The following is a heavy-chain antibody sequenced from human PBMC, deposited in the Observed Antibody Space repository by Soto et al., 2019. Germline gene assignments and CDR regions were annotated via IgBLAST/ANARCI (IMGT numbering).Heavy chain of an antibody. V-gene: IGHV4-34*01. CDR3: ARLVGVLRFLGWLKPPPRYYGMDV. Sequence: SETLSLTCAVYGGSFSGYYWSWIRQPPGKGLEWIGEINHSGSTNYNPSLKSRVTISVDTSKNQFSLKLSSVTAADTAVYYCARLVGVLRFLGWLKPPPRYYGMDVRGQGTTVTVSS. D-gene: IGHD3-3*01. J-gene: IGHJ6*02. CDR2: INHSGST. CDR1: GGSFSGYY.